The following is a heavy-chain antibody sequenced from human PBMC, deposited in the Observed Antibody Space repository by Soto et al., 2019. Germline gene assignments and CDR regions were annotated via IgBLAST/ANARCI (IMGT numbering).Heavy chain of an antibody. CDR3: ARGGKWLPLDY. D-gene: IGHD6-19*01. CDR1: GFTFSSYG. V-gene: IGHV3-33*01. CDR2: IWYDGSNK. J-gene: IGHJ4*02. Sequence: QVQLVESGGGVVQPGRSLRLSCAASGFTFSSYGMHWVRQAPGKGLEWVAVIWYDGSNKYYADSVKGRFTISRDNSKNALNMQMNSQRGEDTAVYYCARGGKWLPLDYWGQGPMVTVSS.